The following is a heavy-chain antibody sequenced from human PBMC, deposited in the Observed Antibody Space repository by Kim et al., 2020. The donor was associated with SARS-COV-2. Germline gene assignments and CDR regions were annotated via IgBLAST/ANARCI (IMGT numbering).Heavy chain of an antibody. Sequence: VSVKSRITINPDTSKNQFSLQLNSVTPEDTAVYYCARELSGTVERDAFDIWGQGTMVTVSS. D-gene: IGHD1-1*01. V-gene: IGHV6-1*01. J-gene: IGHJ3*02. CDR3: ARELSGTVERDAFDI.